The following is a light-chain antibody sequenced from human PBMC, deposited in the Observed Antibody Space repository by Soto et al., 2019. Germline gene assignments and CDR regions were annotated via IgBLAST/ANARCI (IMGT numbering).Light chain of an antibody. V-gene: IGLV1-51*01. Sequence: QSVLTQPPSVSAAPGQKVTISCSGSSANIGGNSVSWYQQLPGTAPRLLIYDDNKRPSGIPDRFSGSKSGTSATLGITGFQTGDEAEYYCGSWDSSLSAYVFXTGTKGTVL. CDR1: SANIGGNS. J-gene: IGLJ1*01. CDR2: DDN. CDR3: GSWDSSLSAYV.